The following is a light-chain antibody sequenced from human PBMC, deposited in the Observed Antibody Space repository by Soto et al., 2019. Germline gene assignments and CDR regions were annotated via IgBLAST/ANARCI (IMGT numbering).Light chain of an antibody. CDR2: EVS. V-gene: IGLV2-14*01. CDR3: SSYTSSSTQV. J-gene: IGLJ1*01. Sequence: ALTQPASVSGSPGQSITISCTGTSSDVGGYNYVSWYQQHPGKAPKLMIYEVSNRPSGVSNRFSGSKSGNTASLTISGLQAEDEADYYCSSYTSSSTQVFGTGTKVTVL. CDR1: SSDVGGYNY.